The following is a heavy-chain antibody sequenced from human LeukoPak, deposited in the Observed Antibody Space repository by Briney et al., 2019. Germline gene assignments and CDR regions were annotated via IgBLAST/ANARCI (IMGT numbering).Heavy chain of an antibody. CDR2: ISSSGTI. CDR1: GFTFSSYE. Sequence: GGSLRLSCAASGFTFSSYEMNWVRQAPGKGLEWVSYISSSGTIYYADSVKGRFTISRDNAKNSLYLQMNSLRAEDTALYYCARWGVGDYWGQGTLVTVSS. V-gene: IGHV3-48*03. D-gene: IGHD1-26*01. J-gene: IGHJ4*02. CDR3: ARWGVGDY.